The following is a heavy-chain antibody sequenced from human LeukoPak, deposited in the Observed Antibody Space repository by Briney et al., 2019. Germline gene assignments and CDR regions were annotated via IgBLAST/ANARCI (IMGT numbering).Heavy chain of an antibody. D-gene: IGHD3-10*01. J-gene: IGHJ4*02. V-gene: IGHV3-66*02. CDR1: GFTFGNSW. CDR2: IYSGGST. CDR3: ASNSGG. Sequence: GGSLRLSCAASGFTFGNSWVHWVRQAPGKGLVWVSVIYSGGSTYYADSVKGRFTISRDNSKNTLYLQMNSLRAEDTAVYYCASNSGGGGQGTLVTVSS.